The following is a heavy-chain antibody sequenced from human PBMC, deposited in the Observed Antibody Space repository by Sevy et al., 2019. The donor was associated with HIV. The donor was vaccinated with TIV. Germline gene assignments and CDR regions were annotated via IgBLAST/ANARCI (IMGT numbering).Heavy chain of an antibody. CDR2: ISGSGGDT. CDR1: GFTFSTYA. D-gene: IGHD3-22*01. V-gene: IGHV3-23*01. J-gene: IGHJ6*02. CDR3: AKDAYYYDSSGYSMSQWYYGMDV. Sequence: GGSLRLSCAASGFTFSTYAMSWVRQAPGKGLEWVSVISGSGGDTYYENSVKGRFTISSDNSKNTLYLQMNSLRAEDTAVYYCAKDAYYYDSSGYSMSQWYYGMDVWGQGTTVTVSS.